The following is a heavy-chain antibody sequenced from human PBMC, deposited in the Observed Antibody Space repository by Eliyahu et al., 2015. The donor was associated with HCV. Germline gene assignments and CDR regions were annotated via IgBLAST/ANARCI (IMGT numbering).Heavy chain of an antibody. CDR1: GFXFSAHD. J-gene: IGHJ4*02. Sequence: QVQLVESGGGVVQPGRSLRLSCAASGFXFSAHDMHWVRQAPGKGLGGLGLISXDGTATHYADSVQGRFSFSRDNSENTLYLQMNSLRPDDTALYYCARDYDNKFYSLEYWGQGTLVTVSS. V-gene: IGHV3-30*03. CDR2: ISXDGTAT. CDR3: ARDYDNKFYSLEY. D-gene: IGHD3-22*01.